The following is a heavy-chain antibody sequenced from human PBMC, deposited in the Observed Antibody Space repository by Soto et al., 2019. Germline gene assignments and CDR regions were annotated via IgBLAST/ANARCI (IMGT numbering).Heavy chain of an antibody. D-gene: IGHD4-17*01. V-gene: IGHV3-33*01. Sequence: PGGALRLSCAASGFTFSSYGMHWVRQAPGKGLEWVAVIWYDGSNKYYADSVKGRFTISRDNSKNTLYLQMNSLRAEDTAVYYCARGDYGDYGWNYYYGMDVSGQGTTVTVSS. J-gene: IGHJ6*02. CDR1: GFTFSSYG. CDR3: ARGDYGDYGWNYYYGMDV. CDR2: IWYDGSNK.